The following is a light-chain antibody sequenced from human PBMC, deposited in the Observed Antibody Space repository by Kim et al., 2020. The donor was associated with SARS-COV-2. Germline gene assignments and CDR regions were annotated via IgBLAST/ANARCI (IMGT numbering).Light chain of an antibody. Sequence: SASIGDRVNLTCRASQNIRSGLAWFQQKSEKAPKSLIYDVSTLQSGVPSRFSGSGSGTEFTLTISSLQPEDFATYHCQQYASYPYTFGPGTKLEI. CDR2: DVS. CDR1: QNIRSG. V-gene: IGKV1D-16*01. CDR3: QQYASYPYT. J-gene: IGKJ2*01.